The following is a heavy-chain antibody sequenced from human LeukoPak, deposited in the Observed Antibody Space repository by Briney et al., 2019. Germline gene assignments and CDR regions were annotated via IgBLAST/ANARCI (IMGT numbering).Heavy chain of an antibody. CDR3: ARGRMPVPGEYELQPPLW. J-gene: IGHJ4*02. V-gene: IGHV4-34*01. Sequence: SETLSLTCAVYGGSFSGYYWSWIRQPPGKGLEWIGEINHSGTTNYNPSLKNRVTISVDTSKNQFSLRLSSVTAADTAMYYCARGRMPVPGEYELQPPLWWGQGTLVTVSS. CDR1: GGSFSGYY. CDR2: INHSGTT. D-gene: IGHD1-1*01.